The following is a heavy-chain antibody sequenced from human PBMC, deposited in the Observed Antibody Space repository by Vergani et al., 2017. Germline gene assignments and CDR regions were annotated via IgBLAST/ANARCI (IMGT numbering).Heavy chain of an antibody. CDR1: GGTFSSYA. CDR2: IIPIFGTA. J-gene: IGHJ4*02. CDR3: ARTVLSSGYFDY. V-gene: IGHV1-69*12. D-gene: IGHD3-22*01. Sequence: QVQLVQSGAEVKKPGSSVKVSCKASGGTFSSYAISWVRQAPGQGLEWMGGIIPIFGTANYAQKFQGRVTITADESTSTAYMKLSSVTAADTAVYYCARTVLSSGYFDYWGQGTLVTVSS.